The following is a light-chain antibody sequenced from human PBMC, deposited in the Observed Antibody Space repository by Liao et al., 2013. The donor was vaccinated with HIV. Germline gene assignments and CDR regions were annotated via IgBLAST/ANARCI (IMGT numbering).Light chain of an antibody. CDR2: YDS. Sequence: SYVLTQAPSVSVAPGKTARITCGGNNIGSKSVHWYQLKPGQAPVLVISYDSDRPSGIPERFSGSNSGNTATLTILRVEAGDEADYYCQVSYSSSDNWVFGGGTKLTVL. V-gene: IGLV3-21*04. CDR3: QVSYSSSDNWV. CDR1: NIGSKS. J-gene: IGLJ3*02.